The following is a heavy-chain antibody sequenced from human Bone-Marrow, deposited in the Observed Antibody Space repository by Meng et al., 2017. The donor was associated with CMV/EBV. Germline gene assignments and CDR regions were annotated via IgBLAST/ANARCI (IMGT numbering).Heavy chain of an antibody. V-gene: IGHV1-69*05. Sequence: SVKVSCKASGGTFSSYAISWVRQAPGQGLEWMGGIIPIFGTANYAQKFQGRVTITTDESTSTAYMELSSLRSGDTAVYYCARGDVVVPAAILGMDYYYYYGMDVWGQGTTVTVSS. CDR1: GGTFSSYA. CDR3: ARGDVVVPAAILGMDYYYYYGMDV. CDR2: IIPIFGTA. D-gene: IGHD2-2*02. J-gene: IGHJ6*02.